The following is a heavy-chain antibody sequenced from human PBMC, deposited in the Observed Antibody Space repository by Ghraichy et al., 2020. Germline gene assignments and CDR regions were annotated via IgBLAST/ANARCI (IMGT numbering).Heavy chain of an antibody. CDR3: ARESLSWNDHPWEAFSDAFDI. CDR1: GGSISSYY. V-gene: IGHV4-59*01. CDR2: IYYSGST. J-gene: IGHJ3*02. D-gene: IGHD1-1*01. Sequence: SETLSLTCTVSGGSISSYYWSWIRQPPGKGLEWIGYIYYSGSTNYNPSLKSRVTISVDTSKNQFSLKLSSVTAADTAVYYCARESLSWNDHPWEAFSDAFDIWGQGTMVTVSS.